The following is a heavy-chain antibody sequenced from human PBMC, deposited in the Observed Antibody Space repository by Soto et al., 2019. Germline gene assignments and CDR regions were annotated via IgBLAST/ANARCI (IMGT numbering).Heavy chain of an antibody. Sequence: QGLLEESGGGVVRPGRSLRLSCTASGFSFSSYGLHWVRQIPGEGLEWVAFISYDGRNEDYADSVKGRFTISRDNAKNTLYLQMSRLRPDDTAIYYCARDHVIRGFVRGPASGVWGQGTTVTVSS. D-gene: IGHD3-10*01. CDR3: ARDHVIRGFVRGPASGV. V-gene: IGHV3-30*04. CDR2: ISYDGRNE. CDR1: GFSFSSYG. J-gene: IGHJ6*02.